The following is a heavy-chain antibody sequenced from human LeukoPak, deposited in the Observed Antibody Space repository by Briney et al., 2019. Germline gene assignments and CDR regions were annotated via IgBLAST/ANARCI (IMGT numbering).Heavy chain of an antibody. D-gene: IGHD1-26*01. CDR3: ARKVQSWALLDY. V-gene: IGHV3-7*01. CDR2: IKQDGSEK. J-gene: IGHJ4*02. Sequence: PGGALRLSCAASGFTFSSYWMSWVRQAPGQGLEWVANIKQDGSEKYYVDSVKGRFTISRDNAKNSLYLQMNSLRAEDTAVYSCARKVQSWALLDYWGQGTLVTVSS. CDR1: GFTFSSYW.